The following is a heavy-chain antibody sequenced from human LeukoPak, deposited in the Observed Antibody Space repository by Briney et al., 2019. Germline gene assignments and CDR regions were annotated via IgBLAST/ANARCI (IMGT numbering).Heavy chain of an antibody. D-gene: IGHD2-15*01. J-gene: IGHJ4*02. CDR1: GGSISSYY. Sequence: SETLSLTCTVSGGSISSYYWHWIRQPPGKGLEWIGYIYYSGSTNYNPSLKSRVTISVDTSKNQFSLKLSSVTAADTAVYYCAREDCSGDGCYSFDYWGQGTLVTVFS. V-gene: IGHV4-59*01. CDR3: AREDCSGDGCYSFDY. CDR2: IYYSGST.